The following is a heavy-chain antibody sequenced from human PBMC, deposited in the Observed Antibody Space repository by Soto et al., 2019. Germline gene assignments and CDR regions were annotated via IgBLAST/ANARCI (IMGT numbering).Heavy chain of an antibody. CDR2: IYPGDSDT. Sequence: PGESLKISCKGSGYSFTSYWIGWVRQMPGKGLEWMGIIYPGDSDTRYSPSFQGQVTISADKSISTAYLQWSSLKASDTAMYYCARLMGIVVVVAARGDVFDIWGKGTMVTVSS. D-gene: IGHD2-15*01. V-gene: IGHV5-51*01. J-gene: IGHJ3*02. CDR3: ARLMGIVVVVAARGDVFDI. CDR1: GYSFTSYW.